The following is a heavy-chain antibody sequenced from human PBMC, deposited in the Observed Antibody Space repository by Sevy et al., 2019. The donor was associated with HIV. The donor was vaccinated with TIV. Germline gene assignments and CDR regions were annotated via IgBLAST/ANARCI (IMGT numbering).Heavy chain of an antibody. J-gene: IGHJ6*02. CDR3: ARHAGYSSSSSAKYYYYYCMDV. V-gene: IGHV4-59*08. Sequence: SETLSLTCTVSGGSISSYYWSWIRQPPGKGLEWIGYIYYSGSTNYNPSLKSRVTISVDTSKNQFSLKLSSVTAADTAVYYCARHAGYSSSSSAKYYYYYCMDVWGQGTTVTVSS. CDR2: IYYSGST. CDR1: GGSISSYY. D-gene: IGHD6-6*01.